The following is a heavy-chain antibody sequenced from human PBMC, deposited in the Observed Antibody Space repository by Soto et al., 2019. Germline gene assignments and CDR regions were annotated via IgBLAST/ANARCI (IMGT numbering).Heavy chain of an antibody. V-gene: IGHV4-59*04. D-gene: IGHD1-26*01. J-gene: IGHJ4*01. Sequence: SETLSLTCTVSGGSISSYYWSWIRQPPGKGLEWVATVYHSRTTYYNPSLSSRATISIDTSKNQFSLKLSSVTAADTAIYFCARVDLGSGSFAIFDYWSHGNLVTVSS. CDR3: ARVDLGSGSFAIFDY. CDR1: GGSISSYY. CDR2: VYHSRTT.